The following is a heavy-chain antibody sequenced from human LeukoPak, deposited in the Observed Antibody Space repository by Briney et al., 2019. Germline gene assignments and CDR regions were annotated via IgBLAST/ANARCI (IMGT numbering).Heavy chain of an antibody. V-gene: IGHV4-4*02. CDR3: ARGPSVAAHLDY. D-gene: IGHD5-12*01. CDR1: GGSISSNNW. J-gene: IGHJ4*02. Sequence: SETLSLTCAVSGGSISSNNWWGWVRQPPGKGLEWIGEIYHHGATNYNPSLRSRVTLSVDKSKNQFSLELTSVTAADTAVYYCARGPSVAAHLDYWGQGTLVTASS. CDR2: IYHHGAT.